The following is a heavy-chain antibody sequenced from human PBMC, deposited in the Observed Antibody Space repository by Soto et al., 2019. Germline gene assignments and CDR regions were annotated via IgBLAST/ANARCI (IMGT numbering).Heavy chain of an antibody. Sequence: QVHLEQSGAEVKKPGTSVKVSCKASGGSFSTNEIDWVRQAPGQGLEWMGRIFPNVGTADYAQKFQGRLTIIADESTATVFMDLSRLISADTAVYFCARARYSSRWGTFDSWGQGTQVAVSS. D-gene: IGHD6-19*01. V-gene: IGHV1-69*01. CDR2: IFPNVGTA. J-gene: IGHJ4*02. CDR1: GGSFSTNE. CDR3: ARARYSSRWGTFDS.